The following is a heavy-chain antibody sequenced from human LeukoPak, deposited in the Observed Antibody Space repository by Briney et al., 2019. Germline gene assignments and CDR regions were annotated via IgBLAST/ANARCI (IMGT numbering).Heavy chain of an antibody. D-gene: IGHD3-22*01. Sequence: ASVKVSCKASGYTFTSYYMHWVRQAPGQGLEWMGIINPSGGSTSYAQKFQGRVTMTRDTSTSTVYMELSSVTAADTAVYYCARETQSGYDSSGQDAFDIWGQGTMVTVSS. CDR1: GYTFTSYY. J-gene: IGHJ3*02. V-gene: IGHV1-46*01. CDR2: INPSGGST. CDR3: ARETQSGYDSSGQDAFDI.